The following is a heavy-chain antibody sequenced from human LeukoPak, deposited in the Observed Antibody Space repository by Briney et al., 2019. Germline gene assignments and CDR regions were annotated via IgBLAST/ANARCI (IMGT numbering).Heavy chain of an antibody. D-gene: IGHD6-19*01. J-gene: IGHJ4*02. V-gene: IGHV3-7*01. CDR2: IKQDGSEK. Sequence: GGSLRLSCAASGFTFSSYGMTWVRQAPGKGLEWVANIKQDGSEKYYVDSVKGRFTISRDNAKNSLYLQMNSLRAEDTAVYYCARGVPSSGPTYYFDYWGQGTLVTVSS. CDR3: ARGVPSSGPTYYFDY. CDR1: GFTFSSYG.